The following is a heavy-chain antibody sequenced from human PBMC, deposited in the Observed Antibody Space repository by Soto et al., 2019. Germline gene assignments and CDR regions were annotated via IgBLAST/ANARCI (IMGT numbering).Heavy chain of an antibody. CDR3: ARDKITGLFDY. J-gene: IGHJ4*02. CDR1: GGSISSYY. CDR2: INHSGST. D-gene: IGHD2-8*02. V-gene: IGHV4-34*01. Sequence: PSETLSLTCTVSGGSISSYYWSWIRQPPGTGLEWIGEINHSGSTNYNPSLKSRVTLSVDTPKNQFSLKLTSVTAADTAVYYCARDKITGLFDYWGQGTLVTXSS.